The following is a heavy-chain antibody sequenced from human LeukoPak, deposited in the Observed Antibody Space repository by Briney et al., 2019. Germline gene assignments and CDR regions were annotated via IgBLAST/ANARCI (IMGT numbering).Heavy chain of an antibody. Sequence: GGSLRLSCLASGFTVSSTYMSWVRQAPGKGLEWVSVTYSGGSTYYADSVKGRCTISRNNSKNTLYLQMNSLGGEDTAVYYCASGIIAFYNWGQGTLVTVSA. J-gene: IGHJ4*02. CDR2: TYSGGST. CDR3: ASGIIAFYN. CDR1: GFTVSSTY. D-gene: IGHD2/OR15-2a*01. V-gene: IGHV3-66*01.